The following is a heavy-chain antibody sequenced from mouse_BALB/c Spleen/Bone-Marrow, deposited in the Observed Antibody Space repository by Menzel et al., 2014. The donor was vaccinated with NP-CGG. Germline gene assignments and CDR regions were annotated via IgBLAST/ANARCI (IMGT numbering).Heavy chain of an antibody. CDR1: GYSFTGYT. CDR2: INPYNGGP. V-gene: IGHV1-18*01. D-gene: IGHD2-4*01. CDR3: ARKPPIYYDFALDY. J-gene: IGHJ2*01. Sequence: EVQLQESGPELVKPGASMKISCKASGYSFTGYTMNWVKQSHGKNLEWIGLINPYNGGPSYNQKFKGKATLTVDKSSSTAYMELLSLTSEDSAVYYCARKPPIYYDFALDYWGQGTTLTVSS.